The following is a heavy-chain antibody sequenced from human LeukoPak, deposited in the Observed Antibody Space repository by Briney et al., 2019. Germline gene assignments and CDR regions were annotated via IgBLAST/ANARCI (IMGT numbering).Heavy chain of an antibody. CDR3: ARGPTKQSIAVAGTGYY. CDR2: ISAYNGNT. CDR1: GYTFTSYG. D-gene: IGHD6-19*01. Sequence: ASVKVSCKASGYTFTSYGINWVRQAPGQGPEWMGWISAYNGNTNYAQRLQGRVTITADESTSTAYMELSSPRSEDTAVYCCARGPTKQSIAVAGTGYYWGQGTLVTVSS. V-gene: IGHV1-18*01. J-gene: IGHJ4*02.